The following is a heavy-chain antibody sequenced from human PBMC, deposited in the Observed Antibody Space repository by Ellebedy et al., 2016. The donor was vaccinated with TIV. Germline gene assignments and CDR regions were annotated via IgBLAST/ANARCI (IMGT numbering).Heavy chain of an antibody. CDR1: GYTFTSYG. CDR3: ARSTDGYNFYYYYYGMDV. J-gene: IGHJ6*02. D-gene: IGHD5-24*01. Sequence: AASVKVSCKASGYTFTSYGISWVRQAPGQGLEWMGWISVYNGNTNYAQKFQGRVTMTTDTYTSTAYMELRSLRSDDTAVYYCARSTDGYNFYYYYYGMDVWGQGTTVTVSS. V-gene: IGHV1-18*01. CDR2: ISVYNGNT.